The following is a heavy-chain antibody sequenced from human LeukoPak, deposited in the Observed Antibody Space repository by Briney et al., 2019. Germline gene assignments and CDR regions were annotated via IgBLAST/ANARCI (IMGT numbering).Heavy chain of an antibody. J-gene: IGHJ5*02. CDR3: AKALSIAARFNWFDP. CDR1: GFISSNYS. Sequence: GGSLRLSCAASGFISSNYSMTWVRQAQRKGREWVSIIGGVSESFYYADSVKGRFTVSRDNSKDTLYLQINSLRDEDTAVYYCAKALSIAARFNWFDPWGQGTLVTVSS. D-gene: IGHD6-6*01. CDR2: IGGVSESF. V-gene: IGHV3-23*01.